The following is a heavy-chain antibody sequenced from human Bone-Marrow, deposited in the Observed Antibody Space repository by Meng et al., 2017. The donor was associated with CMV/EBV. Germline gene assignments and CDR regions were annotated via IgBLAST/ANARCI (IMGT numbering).Heavy chain of an antibody. CDR2: ISYDGSNK. Sequence: GESLKISCAASGFTFSSYAMHWVRQAPGKGLEWVAVISYDGSNKYYADSVKGRFTISRDNSKNTLYLQMNSLRAEDTAVYYCARDGDIVVVPAAMYYYYGVDVWGQGTTVTVSS. D-gene: IGHD2-2*01. J-gene: IGHJ6*02. CDR1: GFTFSSYA. V-gene: IGHV3-30-3*01. CDR3: ARDGDIVVVPAAMYYYYGVDV.